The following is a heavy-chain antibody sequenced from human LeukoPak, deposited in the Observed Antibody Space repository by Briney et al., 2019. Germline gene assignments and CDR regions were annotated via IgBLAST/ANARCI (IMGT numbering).Heavy chain of an antibody. CDR3: ARGDMATSYFDY. CDR2: IYSGGST. CDR1: GFTFGDYA. Sequence: PGGSLRLSCTASGFTFGDYAMSWFRQAPGKGLEWVSVIYSGGSTYYADSVKGRFTISRDNSKNTLYLQMNSLRAEDTAVYYCARGDMATSYFDYWGQGTLVTVSS. V-gene: IGHV3-53*01. J-gene: IGHJ4*02. D-gene: IGHD5-24*01.